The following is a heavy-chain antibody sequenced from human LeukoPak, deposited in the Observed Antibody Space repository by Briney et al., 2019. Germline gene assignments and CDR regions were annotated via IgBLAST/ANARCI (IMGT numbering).Heavy chain of an antibody. CDR3: ARPSRGCSGVSCYYYYAMDV. Sequence: GESLKISCKGSGYSFTSYWIGWVRQMPGKGLEWMGIIYPGDSDTRYSPSFQGQVTISADKFINTAYLQWNSLKASDTAMYFCARPSRGCSGVSCYYYYAMDVWGQGTTVTVSS. J-gene: IGHJ6*02. V-gene: IGHV5-51*01. D-gene: IGHD2-15*01. CDR2: IYPGDSDT. CDR1: GYSFTSYW.